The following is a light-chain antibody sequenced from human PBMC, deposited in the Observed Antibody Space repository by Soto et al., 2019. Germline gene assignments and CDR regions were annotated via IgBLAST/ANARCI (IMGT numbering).Light chain of an antibody. CDR3: QQRSYWLT. V-gene: IGKV3-11*01. CDR2: GAS. J-gene: IGKJ4*01. CDR1: QSISTS. Sequence: EIVLTQSPATLSLSPGESATLSCRASQSISTSLAWYQHKPGQAPRLHIYGASSRATGVPARFSGSGSGTDFTLTISSLEPEDFAVYYCQQRSYWLTFGGGTKVEIK.